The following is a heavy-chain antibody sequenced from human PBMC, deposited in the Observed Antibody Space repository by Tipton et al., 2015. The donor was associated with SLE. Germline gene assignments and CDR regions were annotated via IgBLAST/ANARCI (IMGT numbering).Heavy chain of an antibody. Sequence: TLSLTCAVSGYSITSGYYWAWIRQPPGKEPEWIGSIYYSGSTYYNPSLKSRVTISVDTSKNQFSLKLSSVTAADTAVYYCASPAVAGFDYWGQGTLVTVSS. D-gene: IGHD6-19*01. J-gene: IGHJ4*02. CDR1: GYSITSGYY. CDR3: ASPAVAGFDY. V-gene: IGHV4-38-2*01. CDR2: IYYSGST.